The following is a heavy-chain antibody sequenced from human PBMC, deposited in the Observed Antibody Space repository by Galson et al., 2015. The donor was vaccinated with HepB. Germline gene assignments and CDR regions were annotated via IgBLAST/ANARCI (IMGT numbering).Heavy chain of an antibody. Sequence: SLRLSCAASGFTFSSYAMSWVRQAPGKGVQWLSGISGSSSATYYADSVKGRFTISRDNSKNTLFLQMNSLRADDTAVYYCAKVDGYCTGTSCYGTGGQGTLVTVSS. CDR3: AKVDGYCTGTSCYGT. V-gene: IGHV3-23*01. CDR2: ISGSSSAT. CDR1: GFTFSSYA. J-gene: IGHJ4*02. D-gene: IGHD2-2*03.